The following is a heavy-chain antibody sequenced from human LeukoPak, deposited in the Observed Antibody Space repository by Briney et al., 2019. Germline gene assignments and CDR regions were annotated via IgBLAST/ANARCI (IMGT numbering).Heavy chain of an antibody. Sequence: GGSLRLSCVASGFTFDDYGMSWVRQAPGKGLEWVSGINWNGGSTGYADSVKGRFTISRDNAKNSLYLQMNSLRAEDTALYYCARDLEPAAIFGYYYMDVWGKGTTVTVSS. CDR1: GFTFDDYG. CDR3: ARDLEPAAIFGYYYMDV. V-gene: IGHV3-20*04. J-gene: IGHJ6*03. D-gene: IGHD2-2*02. CDR2: INWNGGST.